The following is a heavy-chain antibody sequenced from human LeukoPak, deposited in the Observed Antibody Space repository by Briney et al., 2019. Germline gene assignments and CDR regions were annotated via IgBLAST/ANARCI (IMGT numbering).Heavy chain of an antibody. D-gene: IGHD4-17*01. Sequence: PGVSLSLSCAAYSFTFDDYAMLWVRQAPGKGLEWVSGISWNSGSIGYADSVKGRFTISRDNAKNSLYLQMNSLRAEDTALYYCAKEKGDGDYMPGAFDIWGQGTMVTVSS. V-gene: IGHV3-9*01. CDR2: ISWNSGSI. J-gene: IGHJ3*02. CDR3: AKEKGDGDYMPGAFDI. CDR1: SFTFDDYA.